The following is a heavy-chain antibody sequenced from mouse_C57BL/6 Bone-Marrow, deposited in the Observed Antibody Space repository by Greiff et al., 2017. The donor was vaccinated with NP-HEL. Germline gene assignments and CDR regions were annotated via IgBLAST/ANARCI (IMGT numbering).Heavy chain of an antibody. CDR1: GYTFTSYG. D-gene: IGHD2-2*01. J-gene: IGHJ4*01. CDR2: IYPRSGNT. Sequence: VKLVESGAELARPGASVKLSCKASGYTFTSYGISWVKQRTGQGLEWIGEIYPRSGNTYYNEKFKGKATLTADKSSSTAYMELRSLTSEDSAVYFCAREDATMVTTKAMDYWGQGTSVTVSS. CDR3: AREDATMVTTKAMDY. V-gene: IGHV1-81*01.